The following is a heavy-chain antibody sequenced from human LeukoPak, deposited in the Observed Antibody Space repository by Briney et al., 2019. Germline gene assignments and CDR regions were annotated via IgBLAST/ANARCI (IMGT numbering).Heavy chain of an antibody. CDR3: ARWGRPDFDY. V-gene: IGHV4-59*01. J-gene: IGHJ4*02. CDR1: GGSIRGYS. CDR2: ISDSGST. D-gene: IGHD7-27*01. Sequence: SETLSLTCTVSGGSIRGYSWSWLRQPPGKGLEWLGYISDSGSTSYNPSLKTRIIISLDTSKNQFSLKLSSATAADTAVYYCARWGRPDFDYWGQGTLVIVSS.